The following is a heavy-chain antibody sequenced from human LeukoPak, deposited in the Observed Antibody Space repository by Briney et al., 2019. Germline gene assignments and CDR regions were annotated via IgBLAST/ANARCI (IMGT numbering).Heavy chain of an antibody. V-gene: IGHV4-4*07. CDR2: IYSSGTF. D-gene: IGHD5-24*01. Sequence: SETLSLTCSASGGSISGYYWTWMRQPAGRGLEWIGRIYSSGTFYSNPSLERRVTISLGAANNQFSLKLTSVTAADPAVYYCARGTEMTIIAGHYSSDEGGRGTLASVSS. CDR1: GGSISGYY. CDR3: ARGTEMTIIAGHYSSDE. J-gene: IGHJ4*02.